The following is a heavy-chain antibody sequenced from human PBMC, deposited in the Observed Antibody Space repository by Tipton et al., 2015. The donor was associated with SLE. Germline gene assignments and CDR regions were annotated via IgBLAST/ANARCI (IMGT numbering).Heavy chain of an antibody. Sequence: SLRLSCAASGFTFSSYPMTWVRQAPGKGLEWVSVIYSGGSTYYADSVKGRFTISRDDSKNTLYLQMNSLRPEDTAVYYCAGGSSSTRDYWGQGTLVTVS. V-gene: IGHV3-23*03. CDR1: GFTFSSYP. CDR2: IYSGGST. J-gene: IGHJ4*02. D-gene: IGHD3-16*01. CDR3: AGGSSSTRDY.